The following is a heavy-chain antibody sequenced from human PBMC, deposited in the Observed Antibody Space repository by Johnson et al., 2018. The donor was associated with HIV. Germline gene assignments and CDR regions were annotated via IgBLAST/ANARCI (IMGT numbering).Heavy chain of an antibody. J-gene: IGHJ3*02. CDR3: GRDVGSGPAFDI. CDR1: GFTFSSYA. V-gene: IGHV3-30*04. CDR2: ISYDGSNK. D-gene: IGHD2-15*01. Sequence: QVQLVESGGGVVQPGRSLRLSCAASGFTFSSYAMHWVRQAPGKGLEWVAVISYDGSNKYYADSVKGRFTISRDNSKNTLYLQMNSLRAEDTAVYYCGRDVGSGPAFDIWGQGTMVTVSS.